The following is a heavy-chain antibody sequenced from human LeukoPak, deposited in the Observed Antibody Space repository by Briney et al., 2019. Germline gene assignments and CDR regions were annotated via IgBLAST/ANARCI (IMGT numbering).Heavy chain of an antibody. Sequence: QPGGSLRLSCAASGFTFSSYWMSWVRQAPGKGLEWVADIKQDGSEKYYVDSVKGRFTISRDNAKNSLYLQMNSLRAEDTAVYYCARRFSNYYYYMDVWGKGTTVTVSS. CDR1: GFTFSSYW. CDR3: ARRFSNYYYYMDV. J-gene: IGHJ6*03. V-gene: IGHV3-7*01. CDR2: IKQDGSEK. D-gene: IGHD3-10*01.